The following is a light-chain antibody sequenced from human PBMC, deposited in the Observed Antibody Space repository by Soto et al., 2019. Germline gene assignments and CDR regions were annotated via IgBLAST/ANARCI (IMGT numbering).Light chain of an antibody. CDR3: QEYNSHSRYT. J-gene: IGKJ2*01. V-gene: IGKV1-5*03. CDR2: KAS. CDR1: QSISGW. Sequence: DIQMTQSPSTLSASVGDRVIITCRASQSISGWLAWYQQKPGKAPRLLIYKASNLQSGVPSRFSGSGSGTEVTLTINNLQPDDYATYYCQEYNSHSRYTFGQGTRL.